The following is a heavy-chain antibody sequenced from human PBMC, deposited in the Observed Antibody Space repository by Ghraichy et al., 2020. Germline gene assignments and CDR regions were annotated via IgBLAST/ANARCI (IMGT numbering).Heavy chain of an antibody. D-gene: IGHD6-13*01. Sequence: SETLSLTCAVYGGSFSGYYWSWIRQPPGNGLEWIGEINHSGSTNYNPSLKSRVTISVDTSKNQFSLKLSSVTAADTAVYYCARGRYSSSWYAFDIWGQGTMVTVSS. CDR3: ARGRYSSSWYAFDI. J-gene: IGHJ3*02. V-gene: IGHV4-34*01. CDR2: INHSGST. CDR1: GGSFSGYY.